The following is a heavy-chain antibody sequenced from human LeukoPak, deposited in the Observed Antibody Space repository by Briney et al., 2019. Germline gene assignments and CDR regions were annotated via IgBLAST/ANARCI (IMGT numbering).Heavy chain of an antibody. D-gene: IGHD4-17*01. CDR2: ISGYNGNT. CDR3: ARDGPDYGDYINFDY. Sequence: ASVKVSCKASGYTFNSYGISWVRQAPGQGLEWMGWISGYNGNTKYVQKFQGRVTMTTDTSTSTAYMELRNLISDDTAVYFCARDGPDYGDYINFDYWGQGTLVTVSS. CDR1: GYTFNSYG. J-gene: IGHJ4*02. V-gene: IGHV1-18*01.